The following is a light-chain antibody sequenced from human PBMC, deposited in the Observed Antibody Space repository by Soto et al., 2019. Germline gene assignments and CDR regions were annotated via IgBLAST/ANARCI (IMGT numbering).Light chain of an antibody. CDR1: QSISSY. Sequence: DNQMTQSPSSLSASVGDRVTITCRASQSISSYLNWYQQKPGKAPKLLIYAASSLQSGVPSRFSGSGSGTDFTLTISSLEPEDFAVYYCQQRSNWLTFGGGTKVDI. J-gene: IGKJ4*01. CDR2: AAS. V-gene: IGKV1-39*01. CDR3: QQRSNWLT.